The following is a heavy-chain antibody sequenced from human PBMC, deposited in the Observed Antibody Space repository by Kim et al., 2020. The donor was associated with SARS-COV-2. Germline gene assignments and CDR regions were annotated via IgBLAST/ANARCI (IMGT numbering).Heavy chain of an antibody. CDR3: ARGGGSTGTRFDY. J-gene: IGHJ4*02. CDR2: IYQSGTT. Sequence: SETLSLTCAVSGGSISSSNWWSWVRQPPGKGLEWIGDIYQSGTTNYNPSLESRVTLSLDKSKNQFSLKLNSLTAADTAVYYCARGGGSTGTRFDYWGQGTLVTVSS. V-gene: IGHV4-4*02. D-gene: IGHD3-16*01. CDR1: GGSISSSNW.